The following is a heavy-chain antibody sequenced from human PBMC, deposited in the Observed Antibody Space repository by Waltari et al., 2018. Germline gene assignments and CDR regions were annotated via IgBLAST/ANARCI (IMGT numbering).Heavy chain of an antibody. CDR2: IYSVVIT. V-gene: IGHV3-53*01. CDR1: WFHCDPHS. Sequence: ELQLVESGGGVLQPGGALGLPCAAAWFHCDPHSISWVRQALGKGLEWISVIYSVVITYYAEAVKGRFTISRDSYRNTLSLQMISLRAEDTAVYYCARAESGGMFDYYYGMDVWGQGTTVTVSS. CDR3: ARAESGGMFDYYYGMDV. D-gene: IGHD2-15*01. J-gene: IGHJ6*02.